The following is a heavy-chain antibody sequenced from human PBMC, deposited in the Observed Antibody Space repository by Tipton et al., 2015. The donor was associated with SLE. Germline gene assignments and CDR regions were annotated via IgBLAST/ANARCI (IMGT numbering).Heavy chain of an antibody. CDR1: GDSVSSNNAA. V-gene: IGHV6-1*01. CDR2: TYYRSKWFN. Sequence: GLVKPSQTLSLTCVISGDSVSSNNAAWNWIRQSPSRGLEWLRRTYYRSKWFNNYAVSVQSRITFNSDTSKNQFSLQLNSVTPEDTAVYYCARTCSGGSCYSFDSWGQGTLGTVSS. CDR3: ARTCSGGSCYSFDS. D-gene: IGHD2-15*01. J-gene: IGHJ4*02.